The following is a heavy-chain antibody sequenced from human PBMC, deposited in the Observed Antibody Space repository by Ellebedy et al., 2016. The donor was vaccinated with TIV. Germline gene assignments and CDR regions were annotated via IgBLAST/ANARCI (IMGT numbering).Heavy chain of an antibody. CDR2: ISGNGDHT. D-gene: IGHD5-12*01. CDR3: VRERGERGYDYDY. V-gene: IGHV3-64*01. Sequence: GESLKISCATSGFTFSSYTMHWVRQAPGKGLDYISAISGNGDHTYYVNSVKGRFTISRDNSKNTLYLQMGSLRPEDMAVYYCVRERGERGYDYDYWGQGTLVTVSS. CDR1: GFTFSSYT. J-gene: IGHJ4*02.